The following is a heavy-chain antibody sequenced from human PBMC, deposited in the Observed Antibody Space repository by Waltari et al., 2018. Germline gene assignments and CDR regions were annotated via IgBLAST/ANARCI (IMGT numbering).Heavy chain of an antibody. CDR2: MNPNSGNT. CDR3: ARVCYDFWSGYWGRWFDP. V-gene: IGHV1-8*01. J-gene: IGHJ5*02. D-gene: IGHD3-3*01. Sequence: QVQLVQSGAEVKKPGASVKVSCKASGYTFTSYEINWVRKATGQGLEWMGWMNPNSGNTGYAQKFQGRVTMTRNTSISTAYMELSSLRSEDTAVYYCARVCYDFWSGYWGRWFDPWGQGTLVTVSS. CDR1: GYTFTSYE.